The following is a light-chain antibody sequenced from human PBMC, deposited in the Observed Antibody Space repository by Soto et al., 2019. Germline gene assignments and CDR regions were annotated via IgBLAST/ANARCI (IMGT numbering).Light chain of an antibody. CDR3: SSYATTSPLV. CDR1: TSDVGGYNY. CDR2: DVS. Sequence: QSVLTQPASVSGSPGQSITISCTGTTSDVGGYNYVAWYQHHPGKATKLLIYDVSNRPSGVSNRFSGSKSGNTASLTISGLQAEDEADYYCSSYATTSPLVFGGGTKLTVL. J-gene: IGLJ2*01. V-gene: IGLV2-14*03.